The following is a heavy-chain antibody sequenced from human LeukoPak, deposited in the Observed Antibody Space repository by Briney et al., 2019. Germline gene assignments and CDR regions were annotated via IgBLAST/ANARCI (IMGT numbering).Heavy chain of an antibody. D-gene: IGHD3-22*01. J-gene: IGHJ3*02. CDR2: INHSGST. Sequence: PSETLSLTCAVYGGSFSGYYWSWIRQPPGKGLEWIGEINHSGSTYYNPSLKSRVTISVDRSKNQFSLKLSSVTAADTAVYYCARDSSGYLNAFDIWGQGTMVTVSS. V-gene: IGHV4-34*01. CDR1: GGSFSGYY. CDR3: ARDSSGYLNAFDI.